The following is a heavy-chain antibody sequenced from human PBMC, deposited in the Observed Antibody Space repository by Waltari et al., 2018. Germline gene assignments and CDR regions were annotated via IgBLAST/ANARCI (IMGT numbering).Heavy chain of an antibody. CDR3: VREYDSGGAGY. CDR2: ISPSSSTI. V-gene: IGHV3-48*04. J-gene: IGHJ4*02. CDR1: GFPFRSYG. Sequence: EVQLVESGGGLVQPGGSRRLSCRSSGFPFRSYGMNWVRQAPGKGMEGVSYISPSSSTITYADAMKGRFTISRDNAKNSLYLQMNSLRADDTAVYYCVREYDSGGAGYWGQGTLVTVSS. D-gene: IGHD3-22*01.